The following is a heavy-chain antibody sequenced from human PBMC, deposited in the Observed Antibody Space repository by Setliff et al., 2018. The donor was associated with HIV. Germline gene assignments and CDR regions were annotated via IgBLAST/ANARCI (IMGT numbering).Heavy chain of an antibody. CDR3: ARGRNYDSSGYGDYYYYMDV. Sequence: ASVKVSCKASGDTFTDYYFHWLRQAPGQGLEWMGRINPSGGSTIYAQKFQGRVTMTRDTSTSTVYMQLSSLRSDDTAVYYCARGRNYDSSGYGDYYYYMDVWGKGTTVTVSS. CDR1: GDTFTDYY. CDR2: INPSGGST. V-gene: IGHV1-46*01. D-gene: IGHD3-22*01. J-gene: IGHJ6*03.